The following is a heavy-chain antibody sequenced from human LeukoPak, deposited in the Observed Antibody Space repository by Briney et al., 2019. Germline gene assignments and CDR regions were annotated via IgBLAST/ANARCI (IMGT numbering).Heavy chain of an antibody. Sequence: PGGSLRLSCTASRFTFSSYAMAWVRQVPGKGLEWVSAISGSGGSTYYADSVKGRFTISRDNSKNTLYLQMNSLRAEDTAVYYCAKVMTYDFWSGYDYWGQGTLVTVSS. CDR1: RFTFSSYA. V-gene: IGHV3-23*01. CDR3: AKVMTYDFWSGYDY. J-gene: IGHJ4*02. CDR2: ISGSGGST. D-gene: IGHD3-3*01.